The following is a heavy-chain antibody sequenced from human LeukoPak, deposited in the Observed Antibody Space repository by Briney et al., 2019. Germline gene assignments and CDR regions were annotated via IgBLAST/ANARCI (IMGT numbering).Heavy chain of an antibody. D-gene: IGHD2-8*01. J-gene: IGHJ4*02. CDR3: ARDPGDIVLMGNDY. Sequence: EASVKVSCKASGYTFTGYYMHWVRQAPGQGLEWMGRINPNSGGTNYAQKFQGRVTMTRDTSISTAYMELSRLRSDDTAVYYYARDPGDIVLMGNDYWGQGTLVTVSS. V-gene: IGHV1-2*06. CDR2: INPNSGGT. CDR1: GYTFTGYY.